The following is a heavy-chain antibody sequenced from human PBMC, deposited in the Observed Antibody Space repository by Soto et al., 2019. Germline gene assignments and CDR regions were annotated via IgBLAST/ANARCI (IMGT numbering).Heavy chain of an antibody. CDR3: TARITGPLRRFDL. D-gene: IGHD1-20*01. CDR1: GFTFSNAW. CDR2: IKSKTDGGTT. V-gene: IGHV3-15*01. Sequence: EVQLVESGGGLVKPGGSLRLSCAASGFTFSNAWMSWVRQAPGKGLEWVGRIKSKTDGGTTDYAAPVKGRFTISRDDSNNTLYLQMNSLKTEDTAVYYCTARITGPLRRFDLWGRGTLVTVSS. J-gene: IGHJ2*01.